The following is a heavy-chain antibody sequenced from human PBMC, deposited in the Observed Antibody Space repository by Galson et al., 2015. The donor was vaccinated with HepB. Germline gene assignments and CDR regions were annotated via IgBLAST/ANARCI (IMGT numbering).Heavy chain of an antibody. J-gene: IGHJ6*02. CDR2: INSGGTT. V-gene: IGHV3-53*01. Sequence: SLRLSCAASGFTVNNNYMNWVRQAPGKGLEWVSVINSGGTTHYADSAKGRFTISRDNSKNTLYLQMNSLRAEDSAVYYCARGMTYYGSGNFYTHAMDVWGQGTTVVVSS. CDR1: GFTVNNNY. D-gene: IGHD3-10*01. CDR3: ARGMTYYGSGNFYTHAMDV.